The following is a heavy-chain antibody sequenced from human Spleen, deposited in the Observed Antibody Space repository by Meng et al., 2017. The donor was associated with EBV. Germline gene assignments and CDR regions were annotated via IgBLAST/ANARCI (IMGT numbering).Heavy chain of an antibody. V-gene: IGHV1-2*06. CDR3: ARAYDSSGYYSYH. CDR1: AYTFTGYY. D-gene: IGHD3-22*01. CDR2: INPNSGDT. Sequence: QVWLWQVGAEGKKLGASVKVSCKASAYTFTGYYMHWVRQAPGQGLEWMGRINPNSGDTNYAQKFHGRVTMTRDTSITTAYMELSRLRSDDTAVYYCARAYDSSGYYSYHWGQGTLVTVSS. J-gene: IGHJ4*02.